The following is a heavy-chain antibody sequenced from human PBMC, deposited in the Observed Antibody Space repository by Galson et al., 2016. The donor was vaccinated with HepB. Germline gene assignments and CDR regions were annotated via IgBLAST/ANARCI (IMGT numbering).Heavy chain of an antibody. CDR2: ISTDGGRR. D-gene: IGHD4-17*01. J-gene: IGHJ6*02. Sequence: SLRLSCAASGFTFRSYAMHWARQAPGKRPEYVSAISTDGGRRYYANSVKCRVTISRDNYKNTLYLQMSSLRVEDTAVYYCVKGGGDYDYYYYGMDVWGQGTTVTVSS. V-gene: IGHV3-64D*06. CDR3: VKGGGDYDYYYYGMDV. CDR1: GFTFRSYA.